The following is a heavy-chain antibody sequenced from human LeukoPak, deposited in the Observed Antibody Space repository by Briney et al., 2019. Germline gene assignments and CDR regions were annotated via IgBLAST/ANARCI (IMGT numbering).Heavy chain of an antibody. V-gene: IGHV3-74*01. CDR3: ARDINWGQVDY. CDR1: GFTLSGHW. CDR2: INGDGSAT. D-gene: IGHD7-27*01. J-gene: IGHJ4*02. Sequence: GGSLRLSCAASGFTLSGHWMYWLRQAPGKGLAWVSRINGDGSATNYADSMEGRFTISRDNAKNIVYLQMNSLREDDTAIYYCARDINWGQVDYWGQGTLVTVSS.